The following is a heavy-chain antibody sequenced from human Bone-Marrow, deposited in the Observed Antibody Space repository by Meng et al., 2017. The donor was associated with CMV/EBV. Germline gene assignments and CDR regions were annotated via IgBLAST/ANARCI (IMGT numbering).Heavy chain of an antibody. CDR1: GFTVSSNY. Sequence: GGSLRLSCAASGFTVSSNYMSWVRQAPGKGLEWVSVIYSGGSTYYADSVKGRFTISRDNSKNTLYLQMNSLRAEDTAVYYCARRVLLWFGEGGGMDVWGQGTTVTGSS. CDR3: ARRVLLWFGEGGGMDV. CDR2: IYSGGST. V-gene: IGHV3-53*01. J-gene: IGHJ6*02. D-gene: IGHD3-10*01.